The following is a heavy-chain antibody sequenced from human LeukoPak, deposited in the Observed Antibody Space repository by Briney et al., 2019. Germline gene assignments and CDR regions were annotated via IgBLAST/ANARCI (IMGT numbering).Heavy chain of an antibody. CDR2: ISYDGSTQ. J-gene: IGHJ4*02. CDR1: GFTFSSYA. CDR3: AKAGDDSSGYYYGDY. V-gene: IGHV3-30-3*01. D-gene: IGHD3-22*01. Sequence: GRSLRLSCTASGFTFSSYAMPWVRQAPVKGLEWVAVISYDGSTQFYADSVKGRFTISRDNSKNTLDLQMNSLRAEDTAVYYCAKAGDDSSGYYYGDYWGQGTLVTVSS.